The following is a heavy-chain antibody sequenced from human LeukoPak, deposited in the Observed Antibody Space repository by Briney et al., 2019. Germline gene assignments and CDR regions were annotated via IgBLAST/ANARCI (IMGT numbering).Heavy chain of an antibody. CDR2: IIPIFGTA. CDR1: GGTFSSYA. D-gene: IGHD5-18*01. J-gene: IGHJ4*02. V-gene: IGHV1-69*05. CDR3: ARECVPEVDTAMVFDY. Sequence: SVKVSFKASGGTFSSYAISWVRQAPGQGLEWMGGIIPIFGTANYAQKFQGRVTITTDESTSTAYMELSSLRSEDTAVYYCARECVPEVDTAMVFDYWGQGTLVTVSS.